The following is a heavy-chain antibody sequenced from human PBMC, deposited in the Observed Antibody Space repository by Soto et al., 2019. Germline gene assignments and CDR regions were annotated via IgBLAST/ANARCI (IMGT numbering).Heavy chain of an antibody. CDR3: ATSIRDYDILTGFNDGFDI. CDR1: GFTFSSYA. J-gene: IGHJ3*02. CDR2: ISGSGDST. D-gene: IGHD3-9*01. Sequence: GGSLRLSCAASGFTFSSYAMSWVRQAPGKGLEWVSVISGSGDSTYYTDSVKGRLTISRDNSKNTLYLQMNSLRAEDMAVYYCATSIRDYDILTGFNDGFDIWGQGTMVTVSS. V-gene: IGHV3-23*01.